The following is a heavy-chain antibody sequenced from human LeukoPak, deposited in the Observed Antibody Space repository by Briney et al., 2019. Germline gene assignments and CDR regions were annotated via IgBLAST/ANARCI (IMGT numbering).Heavy chain of an antibody. CDR3: ARQVATKGEWAFDV. CDR2: ISGSGST. J-gene: IGHJ3*01. CDR1: GDSISYFY. Sequence: SETLSLTCSVSGDSISYFYWSWIRQAAGKGLEWIGRISGSGSTDYNASLKSRVTMSVDTSKNQLSLKVISVTAADTAVYYCARQVATKGEWAFDVWGQGTMVTVAS. D-gene: IGHD5-12*01. V-gene: IGHV4-4*07.